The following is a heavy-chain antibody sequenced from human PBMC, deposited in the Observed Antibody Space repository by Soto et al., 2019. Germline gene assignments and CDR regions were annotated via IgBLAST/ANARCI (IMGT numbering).Heavy chain of an antibody. D-gene: IGHD3-10*01. CDR1: GGSISSYY. V-gene: IGHV4-4*07. CDR3: ARDRITLANDAFDI. J-gene: IGHJ3*02. CDR2: IYTSGST. Sequence: SETLSLTCTVSGGSISSYYWSWIRQPAGKGLEWIGRIYTSGSTNYNPSLKSRVTMSVDTSKNQFSLNLSSVTAAADTAVYYCARDRITLANDAFDIWGQGTMVTVSS.